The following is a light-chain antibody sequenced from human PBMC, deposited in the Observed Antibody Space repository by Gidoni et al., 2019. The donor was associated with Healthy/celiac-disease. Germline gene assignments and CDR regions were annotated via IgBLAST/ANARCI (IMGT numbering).Light chain of an antibody. CDR3: QQRSDWPPIT. V-gene: IGKV3-11*01. Sequence: EIVLTQSPATLSLSPGERATLSCRASQSVSSYFAWSQQKPGQAPRLLIYDASNRATGIPARFSGSGSGTDFTLTISSLEPEDVAVYYCQQRSDWPPITFGQGTRLEIK. J-gene: IGKJ5*01. CDR2: DAS. CDR1: QSVSSY.